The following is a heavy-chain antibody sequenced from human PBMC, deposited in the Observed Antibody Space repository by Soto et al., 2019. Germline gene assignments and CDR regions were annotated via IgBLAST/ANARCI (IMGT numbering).Heavy chain of an antibody. CDR1: GGTFSSYA. V-gene: IGHV1-69*13. J-gene: IGHJ6*02. CDR2: IIPIFGTA. D-gene: IGHD2-15*01. Sequence: SVKVSCKASGGTFSSYAISWVRQAPGQGLEWMGGIIPIFGTANYAQKFQGRVTITADESTSTAYMELSSLRSEDTAVYYCASYVVGCSGGSCYRYYYYGMDVWGQGTTVTVSS. CDR3: ASYVVGCSGGSCYRYYYYGMDV.